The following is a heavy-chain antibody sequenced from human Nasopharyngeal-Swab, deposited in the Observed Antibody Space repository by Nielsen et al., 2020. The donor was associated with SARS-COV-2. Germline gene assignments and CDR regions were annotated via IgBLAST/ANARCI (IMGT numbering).Heavy chain of an antibody. CDR1: GFTFSSYG. CDR2: ISGSGDNT. Sequence: GGSLRLSCAASGFTFSSYGMSWVRQVPGKGLEWVSAISGSGDNTYYADSVKGRFTISRDNSKNTLYLQMNSLRVEDTAVYYCATNSSSWGGFDYWGQGTLVTVSS. V-gene: IGHV3-23*01. D-gene: IGHD6-13*01. CDR3: ATNSSSWGGFDY. J-gene: IGHJ4*02.